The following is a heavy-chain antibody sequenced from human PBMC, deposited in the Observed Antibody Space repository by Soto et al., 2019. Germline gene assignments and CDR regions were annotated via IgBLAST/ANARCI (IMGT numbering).Heavy chain of an antibody. V-gene: IGHV4-34*01. CDR1: GGSFSAYY. CDR2: INHSGRT. D-gene: IGHD1-20*01. J-gene: IGHJ6*03. Sequence: SETLSLTCAVYGGSFSAYYWSWIRQSPGKGLEWIAEINHSGRTNYNPSLKSRVTISLDTHKNQYSLKLSSVTAADTAVYYCARHPKESYHWNQPFDYYYMDVWGKGTTVTVS. CDR3: ARHPKESYHWNQPFDYYYMDV.